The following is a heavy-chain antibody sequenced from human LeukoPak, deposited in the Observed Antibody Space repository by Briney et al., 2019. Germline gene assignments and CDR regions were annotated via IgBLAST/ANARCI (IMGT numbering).Heavy chain of an antibody. D-gene: IGHD6-13*01. CDR1: GGSISSYY. CDR2: IYYSGST. J-gene: IGHJ3*02. Sequence: SETLSLTCTVSGGSISSYYWSWIRQPPGKGLEWIGYIYYSGSTNYNPSLKSRVTISVDTSKNQFSLRLSSVTAADTAVYYCARDGAGYSMGDAFDIWGQGTMVTVSS. CDR3: ARDGAGYSMGDAFDI. V-gene: IGHV4-59*01.